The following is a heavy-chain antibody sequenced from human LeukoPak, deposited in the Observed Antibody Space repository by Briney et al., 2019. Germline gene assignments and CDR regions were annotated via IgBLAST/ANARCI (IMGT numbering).Heavy chain of an antibody. V-gene: IGHV3-23*01. J-gene: IGHJ4*02. D-gene: IGHD3-3*01. CDR1: GFTFSSYA. CDR2: ISGGGGST. CDR3: TTDSDYDFWSGYSTGDY. Sequence: PGGSLRLSCAASGFTFSSYAMSWVRQAPGKGLEWVSAISGGGGSTYYADSVKGRFTISRDDSKNTLYLQMNSLKTEDTAVYYCTTDSDYDFWSGYSTGDYWGQGTLVTVSS.